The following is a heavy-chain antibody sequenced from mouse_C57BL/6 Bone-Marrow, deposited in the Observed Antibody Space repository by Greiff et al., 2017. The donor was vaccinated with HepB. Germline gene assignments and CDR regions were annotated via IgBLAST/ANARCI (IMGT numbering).Heavy chain of an antibody. CDR3: ARSSSAWFAY. CDR1: GYTFTSYW. D-gene: IGHD1-1*01. J-gene: IGHJ3*01. Sequence: VQLQQPGAELVKPGASVKLSCKASGYTFTSYWMHWVKQRPGQGLEGIGMIHPNSGSTNYNEKFKSKATLTVDKSSSTAYMQLSSLTSEDSAVYYCARSSSAWFAYWGQGTLVTVSA. CDR2: IHPNSGST. V-gene: IGHV1-64*01.